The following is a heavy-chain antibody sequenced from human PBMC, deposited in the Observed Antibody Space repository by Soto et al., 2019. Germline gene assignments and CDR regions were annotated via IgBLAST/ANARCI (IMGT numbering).Heavy chain of an antibody. CDR2: ISGSGDIT. CDR3: AKASGTLWSGYYQRIEY. J-gene: IGHJ4*02. D-gene: IGHD3-3*01. V-gene: IGHV3-23*01. Sequence: PGGSLRLSCAASRFTFSTLGMSWVRQAPGKGLEWVSAISGSGDITYYADSVKGRFTTSRDNSKNMLFLQMNSLRAEDTAVYYCAKASGTLWSGYYQRIEYWGQGTLVTVSS. CDR1: RFTFSTLG.